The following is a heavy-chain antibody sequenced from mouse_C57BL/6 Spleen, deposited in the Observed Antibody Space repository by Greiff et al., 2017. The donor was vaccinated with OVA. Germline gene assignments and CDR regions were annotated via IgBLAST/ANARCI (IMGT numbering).Heavy chain of an antibody. CDR1: GYSITSGYY. J-gene: IGHJ4*01. V-gene: IGHV3-6*01. Sequence: EVQLQQSGPGLVKPSQSLSLTCSVTGYSITSGYYWNWIRQFPGNKLEWMGYISYDGSNNYNPSLKNRISITRDTSKNQFFLKLNSVTTEDTATYYCAREEVTPYYYAMDYWGQGTSVTVSS. D-gene: IGHD2-2*01. CDR3: AREEVTPYYYAMDY. CDR2: ISYDGSN.